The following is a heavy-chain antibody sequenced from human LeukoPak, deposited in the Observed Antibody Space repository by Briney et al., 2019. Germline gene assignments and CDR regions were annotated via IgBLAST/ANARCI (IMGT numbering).Heavy chain of an antibody. Sequence: SETLSLTCTVSGGSIRSYYWSWIRQPPGKGPEWIGYIHYSGTSNYNPSLKSRVSISADTSKSQFSLKLSSVTAADTAVYFCARDRSAREGFDLWGQGTLVIVSS. CDR1: GGSIRSYY. CDR3: ARDRSAREGFDL. V-gene: IGHV4-59*01. CDR2: IHYSGTS. J-gene: IGHJ4*02. D-gene: IGHD6-19*01.